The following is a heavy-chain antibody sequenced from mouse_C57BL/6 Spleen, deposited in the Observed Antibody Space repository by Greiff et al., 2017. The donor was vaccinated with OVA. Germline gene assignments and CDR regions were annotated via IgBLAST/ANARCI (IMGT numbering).Heavy chain of an antibody. CDR3: ARGGGLRPFAY. D-gene: IGHD2-4*01. CDR2: IDPSDSYT. Sequence: QVQLQQPGAELVKPGASVKLSCKASGYTFTSYWMQWVKQRPGQGLEWIGEIDPSDSYTNYNQKFKGKATLTVDTSSSTAYMQLSSLTSEDSAVYYCARGGGLRPFAYWGQGTLVTVSA. CDR1: GYTFTSYW. V-gene: IGHV1-50*01. J-gene: IGHJ3*01.